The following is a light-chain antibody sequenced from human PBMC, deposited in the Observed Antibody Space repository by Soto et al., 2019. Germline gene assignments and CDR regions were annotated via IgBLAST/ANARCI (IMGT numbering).Light chain of an antibody. Sequence: EIVLTQSPGTLSLSPGDRATLSCRASQSVSTNNFAWYQQRPGQAPRLLIYGASSRATGIPDRFSGSGSGTDFTLTISRLEPEDFAVYYCQQYSSSPPITFGQGTRLEIK. CDR1: QSVSTNN. CDR3: QQYSSSPPIT. CDR2: GAS. V-gene: IGKV3-20*01. J-gene: IGKJ5*01.